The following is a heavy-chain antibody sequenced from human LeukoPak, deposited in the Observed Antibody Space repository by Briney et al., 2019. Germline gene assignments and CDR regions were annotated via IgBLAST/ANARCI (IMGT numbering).Heavy chain of an antibody. CDR1: GFSILGYY. D-gene: IGHD3-22*01. J-gene: IGHJ2*01. CDR2: IYSNGIT. Sequence: SETLSLTCAVCGFSILGYYWNSIRQPPGKGLEWIGYIYSNGITSYNPSLRSRGTISIATSKNQFSLRLRSVTAADTAIYYCVTYCSCHSSGYSPSSGYFDLWGRGTLVSVSS. V-gene: IGHV4-4*08. CDR3: VTYCSCHSSGYSPSSGYFDL.